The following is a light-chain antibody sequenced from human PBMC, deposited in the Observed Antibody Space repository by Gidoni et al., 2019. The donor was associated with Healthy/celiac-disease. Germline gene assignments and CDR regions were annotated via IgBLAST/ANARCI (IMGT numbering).Light chain of an antibody. CDR3: QQSYSTPLYX. CDR1: QRISSY. CDR2: AAS. Sequence: DIQMTQSPSSLSASVGDRVTITCRASQRISSYLNWYQQKPGKAPKLLIYAASSLQSGVPSRFSGSGSGTDFTLTISSLQPEDFATYYCQQSYSTPLYXXXQGTKLEIK. J-gene: IGKJ2*01. V-gene: IGKV1-39*01.